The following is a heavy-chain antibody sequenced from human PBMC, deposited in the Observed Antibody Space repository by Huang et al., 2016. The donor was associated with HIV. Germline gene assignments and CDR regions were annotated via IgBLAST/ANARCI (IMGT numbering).Heavy chain of an antibody. D-gene: IGHD3-16*01. J-gene: IGHJ4*02. CDR2: IKHSGRT. V-gene: IGHV4-34*01. CDR3: ARGRGDARGFLGLDF. Sequence: QVQLHQWGAGLLKPSETLSLTCAVYGGSFSGPNWTWIRQTPGKGLEGIGEIKHSGRTNYSPSLKRRVTISLDTSKNQFSLRLRSVTAADTAVYYCARGRGDARGFLGLDFWGQGTLVTVSS. CDR1: GGSFSGPN.